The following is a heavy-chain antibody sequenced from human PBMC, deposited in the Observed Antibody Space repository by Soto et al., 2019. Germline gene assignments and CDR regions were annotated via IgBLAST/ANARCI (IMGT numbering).Heavy chain of an antibody. CDR1: GFTFTIFA. CDR2: ISGRGGST. V-gene: IGHV3-23*01. D-gene: IGHD7-27*01. Sequence: GGSLRLSCAASGFTFTIFAMSWVRQSPGKGLEGVSTISGRGGSTYYADAVKGGFTISRDNSMGTLYLQMKSLRDEDTAIYYCAKEVSLGSTVDLGYWGQGTLVTVSS. J-gene: IGHJ4*02. CDR3: AKEVSLGSTVDLGY.